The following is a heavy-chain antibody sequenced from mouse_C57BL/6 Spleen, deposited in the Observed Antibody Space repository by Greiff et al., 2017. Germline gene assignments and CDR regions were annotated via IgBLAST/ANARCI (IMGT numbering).Heavy chain of an antibody. CDR1: GFNFKNSY. CDR2: IDPANGNT. Sequence: EVKLQESVAELVRPGASVKLSCTASGFNFKNSYMHWVKQRPEQGLEWIGRIDPANGNTKYAPKFQGKATITVDTSSKTGYLQLSNLTSDDTAIYYCARGGYHAMDYWGQGTSVTVAS. V-gene: IGHV14-3*01. J-gene: IGHJ4*01. CDR3: ARGGYHAMDY. D-gene: IGHD1-1*02.